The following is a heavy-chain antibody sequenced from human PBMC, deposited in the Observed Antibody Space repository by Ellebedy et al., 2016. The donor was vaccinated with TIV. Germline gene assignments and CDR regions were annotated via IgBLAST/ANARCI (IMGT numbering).Heavy chain of an antibody. CDR1: GFTFNSYS. Sequence: GESLKISCAASGFTFNSYSMHWVRQAPGKGLEWVAVISNDERTQYYVDSVKGRFTISRDNSNNTLYLQLNSLRAEDMALFYCARIQTNWYFNLWGRGTLVTVSS. D-gene: IGHD1-1*01. V-gene: IGHV3-33*08. CDR3: ARIQTNWYFNL. J-gene: IGHJ2*01. CDR2: ISNDERTQ.